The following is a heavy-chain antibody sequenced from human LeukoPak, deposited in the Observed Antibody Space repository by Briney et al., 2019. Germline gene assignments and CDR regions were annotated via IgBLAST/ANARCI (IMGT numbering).Heavy chain of an antibody. V-gene: IGHV3-23*01. CDR3: AKDWDMAPGY. CDR1: GFIFSTYG. D-gene: IGHD2-15*01. CDR2: ISDRDGST. Sequence: GGSLRLSCAASGFIFSTYGMHWVRQAPGKGLQWVSSISDRDGSTYYADSVKGRFTISRDNSKNTLYLQMNSLRAEDTAVYYCAKDWDMAPGYWGQGTLVTVSS. J-gene: IGHJ4*02.